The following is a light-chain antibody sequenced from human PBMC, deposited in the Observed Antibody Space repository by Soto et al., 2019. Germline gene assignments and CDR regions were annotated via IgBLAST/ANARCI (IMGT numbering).Light chain of an antibody. V-gene: IGKV3-15*01. J-gene: IGKJ1*01. CDR1: QSVSSN. CDR2: GAS. Sequence: EIVMTPSPATLSVSPGERATLSCRASQSVSSNLAWYQQTPGQAPKLLIYGASTRATGIPARFSGSGSGTEFTLTISSLQSEDLAVYYCQQYNHWLPPWTFGQGTKVDIK. CDR3: QQYNHWLPPWT.